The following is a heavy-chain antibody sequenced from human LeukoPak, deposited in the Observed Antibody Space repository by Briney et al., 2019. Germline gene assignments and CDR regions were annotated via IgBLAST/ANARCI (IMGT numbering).Heavy chain of an antibody. J-gene: IGHJ4*02. CDR2: ISYDGSNK. D-gene: IGHD1-14*01. Sequence: GGSLRLSCAASGFTFSSYGMHWVREAPGKGLEWVAVISYDGSNKYYADYVKGRFTISRDNSKNTLYLQMNSLRAEDAAVYYCAKGTHALDYWGQGTLVTVSS. CDR1: GFTFSSYG. CDR3: AKGTHALDY. V-gene: IGHV3-30*18.